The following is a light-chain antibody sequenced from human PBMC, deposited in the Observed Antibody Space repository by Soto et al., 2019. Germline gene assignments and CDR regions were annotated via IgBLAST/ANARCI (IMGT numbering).Light chain of an antibody. CDR3: CSYAGSTSLL. J-gene: IGLJ2*01. CDR2: EGD. CDR1: SSDVGSYNF. Sequence: QSALTQPASVSGSPGQSITISCTGSSSDVGSYNFVSWYQQHPGIAPKLMIYEGDKRPSGVSNRFSGSKSGNTASPTISGLQAEDEAHYYCCSYAGSTSLLFGGGTKVTVL. V-gene: IGLV2-23*01.